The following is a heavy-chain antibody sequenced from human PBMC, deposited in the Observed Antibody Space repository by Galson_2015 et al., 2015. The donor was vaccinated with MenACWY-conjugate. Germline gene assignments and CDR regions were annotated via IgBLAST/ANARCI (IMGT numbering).Heavy chain of an antibody. CDR3: ARELRNYWYFDL. V-gene: IGHV3-74*03. J-gene: IGHJ2*01. CDR2: INTDESLT. Sequence: SLRLSCAASGFTFSSYWMHWVRQAPGKGLVWVSRINTDESLTTYADSVKGRFTISRDNAKNTLYLQMNCLRAEDTAVYYCARELRNYWYFDLWGRGTLVSVSS. CDR1: GFTFSSYW.